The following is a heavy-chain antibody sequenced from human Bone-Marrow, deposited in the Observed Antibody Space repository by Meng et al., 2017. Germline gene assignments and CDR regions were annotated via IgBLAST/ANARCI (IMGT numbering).Heavy chain of an antibody. Sequence: GESLKISCAASGFTFSNAWMSWVRQAPGKGLEWVGRIKSKTDGGTTDYAAPVKGRFTISRDDSKNTLYLQLNSLRAEDTAVYYCAKCLGVSSNGYYYGSFDYWGQGTLVTVSS. D-gene: IGHD3-22*01. CDR2: IKSKTDGGTT. V-gene: IGHV3-15*01. J-gene: IGHJ4*02. CDR3: AKCLGVSSNGYYYGSFDY. CDR1: GFTFSNAW.